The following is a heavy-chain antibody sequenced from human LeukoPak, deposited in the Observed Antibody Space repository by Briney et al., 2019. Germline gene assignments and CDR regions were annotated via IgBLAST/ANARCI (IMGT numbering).Heavy chain of an antibody. CDR3: ARQAVNYYYYGMDV. J-gene: IGHJ6*02. Sequence: ASVKVSCKASGYTFTSYYMHWVRQAPGQGLEWMGWISAYNGNTNYAQKLQGRVTMTTDTSTSTAYMELRSLRSDDTAVYYCARQAVNYYYYGMDVWGQGTTVTVSS. CDR1: GYTFTSYY. D-gene: IGHD4-11*01. V-gene: IGHV1-18*04. CDR2: ISAYNGNT.